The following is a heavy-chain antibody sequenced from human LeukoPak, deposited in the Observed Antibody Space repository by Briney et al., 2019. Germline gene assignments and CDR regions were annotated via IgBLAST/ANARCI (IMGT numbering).Heavy chain of an antibody. J-gene: IGHJ5*02. CDR3: AREGVAGNWFDP. CDR1: GFTFSSYS. V-gene: IGHV3-66*01. CDR2: IYSGGGT. Sequence: GGSLRLSCAASGFTFSSYSMNWVRQAPGKGLEWVSVIYSGGGTYYADSVKGRFTISRDNSKNTLYLQMNSLRAEDTAVYYCAREGVAGNWFDPWGQGTLVTVSS. D-gene: IGHD6-13*01.